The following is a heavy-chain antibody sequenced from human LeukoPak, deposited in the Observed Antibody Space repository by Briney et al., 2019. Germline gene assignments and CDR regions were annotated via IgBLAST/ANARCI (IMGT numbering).Heavy chain of an antibody. V-gene: IGHV4-39*07. CDR3: AREGAYYYDRIRDY. CDR2: IYYSGST. J-gene: IGHJ4*02. CDR1: GGSISSTSYY. Sequence: SETLSLTCTVSGGSISSTSYYWGWIRQPPGKGLEWIGSIYYSGSTYYNPSLKSRVTISVDTSKNQFSLKLSSVTAADTAVYYCAREGAYYYDRIRDYWGQGTLVTVSS. D-gene: IGHD3-22*01.